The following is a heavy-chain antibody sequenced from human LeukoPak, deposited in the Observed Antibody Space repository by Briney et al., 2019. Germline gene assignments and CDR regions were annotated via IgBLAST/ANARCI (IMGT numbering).Heavy chain of an antibody. V-gene: IGHV1-69*05. CDR2: IIPIFGTA. CDR3: ARGSLWFGESPHFDY. Sequence: ASVKVSCKASGYTFTSYGISWVRQAPGQGLEWMGRIIPIFGTANYAQKFQGRVTITTDESTSTAYMELSSLRSEDTAVYYCARGSLWFGESPHFDYWGQGTLVTVSS. J-gene: IGHJ4*02. D-gene: IGHD3-10*01. CDR1: GYTFTSYG.